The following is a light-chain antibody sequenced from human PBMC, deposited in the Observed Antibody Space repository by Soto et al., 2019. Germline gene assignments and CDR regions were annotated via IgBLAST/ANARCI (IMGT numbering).Light chain of an antibody. CDR1: QSVSSSH. J-gene: IGKJ2*01. CDR2: GAS. CDR3: QQYGDSPIYT. V-gene: IGKV3-20*01. Sequence: EIVLTQSPGTLSSSPGERATLSCRASQSVSSSHLAWYQQKPGQAPRLLIYGASSRATGIPDRFSGSGSGTDFTLTISRLEPEDFAVYFCQQYGDSPIYTFGQGTKLEI.